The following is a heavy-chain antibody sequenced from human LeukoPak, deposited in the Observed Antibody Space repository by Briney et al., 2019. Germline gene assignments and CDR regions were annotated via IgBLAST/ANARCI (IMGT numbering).Heavy chain of an antibody. CDR3: ARDLRSSGWYGVSY. V-gene: IGHV4-4*02. CDR2: IYHSGST. Sequence: SDTLSLTCAVSGVSISNDNWWSWVRQPPGKGLEWIGEIYHSGSTNYNPSLKSRVTISVDKSKNQFSLKLSSVTAADTAVYYCARDLRSSGWYGVSYWGQGTLVTVSS. CDR1: GVSISNDNW. J-gene: IGHJ4*02. D-gene: IGHD6-19*01.